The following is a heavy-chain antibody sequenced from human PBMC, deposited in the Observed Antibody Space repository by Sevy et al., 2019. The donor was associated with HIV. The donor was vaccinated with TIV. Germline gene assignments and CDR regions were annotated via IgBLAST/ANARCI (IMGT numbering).Heavy chain of an antibody. CDR3: ARDPPSYYDYRSGYHDY. CDR2: INWNGGST. CDR1: GFTFDDYG. D-gene: IGHD3-3*01. J-gene: IGHJ4*02. Sequence: GGSLRLSCAASGFTFDDYGMSWVRQVPGKGPEWVSGINWNGGSTGYAESVKGRFTISRENAKNSLYLQMKSLRAEDTALYYCARDPPSYYDYRSGYHDYWGQGIRVTVSS. V-gene: IGHV3-20*04.